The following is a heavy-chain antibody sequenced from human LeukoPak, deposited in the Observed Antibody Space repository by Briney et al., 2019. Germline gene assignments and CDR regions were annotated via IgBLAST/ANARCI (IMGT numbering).Heavy chain of an antibody. D-gene: IGHD2-2*01. J-gene: IGHJ6*02. Sequence: SETLSLTCAVYGGSFSSYYWSWIRQPPGKGLEWIGYIYYSGSTNYNPSLKSRVTISVDTSKNQFSLKLSSVTAADTAVYYCARLKPYCSSTSCYYYYGMDVWGQGTTVTVSS. V-gene: IGHV4-59*08. CDR2: IYYSGST. CDR3: ARLKPYCSSTSCYYYYGMDV. CDR1: GGSFSSYY.